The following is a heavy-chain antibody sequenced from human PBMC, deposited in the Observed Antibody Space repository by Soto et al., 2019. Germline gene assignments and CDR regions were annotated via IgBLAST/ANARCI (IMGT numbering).Heavy chain of an antibody. Sequence: PSETLSLTCTVSGGSISSYYWSWIRQPPGKGLEWLGYIFYNGNTNYNPSLKSRVTISVDTSKNQFSLNLSSVTAADTAVYYCARTGDYVSPYFDHWGQGTLVTVSS. CDR1: GGSISSYY. D-gene: IGHD3-16*01. CDR3: ARTGDYVSPYFDH. CDR2: IFYNGNT. V-gene: IGHV4-59*01. J-gene: IGHJ4*02.